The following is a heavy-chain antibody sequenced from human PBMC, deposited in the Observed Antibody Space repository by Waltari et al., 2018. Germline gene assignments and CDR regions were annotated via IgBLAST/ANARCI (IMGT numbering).Heavy chain of an antibody. J-gene: IGHJ4*02. CDR1: GYNFIDYY. Sequence: QVQLVQSGAEVKKPGASVRVSCKTSGYNFIDYYIHWVRPAPGQGLEWMGRVIPKSGGTSYPQKFKDRVTMTRDTSISTAYMELSRLTFDDTAVYFCARWPALSADPYYFDYWGQGTLVTVSS. CDR2: VIPKSGGT. V-gene: IGHV1-2*06. D-gene: IGHD3-16*01. CDR3: ARWPALSADPYYFDY.